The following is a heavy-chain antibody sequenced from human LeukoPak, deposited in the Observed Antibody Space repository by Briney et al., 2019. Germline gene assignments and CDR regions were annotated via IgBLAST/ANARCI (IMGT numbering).Heavy chain of an antibody. J-gene: IGHJ6*02. CDR1: GFTFDDYA. V-gene: IGHV3-9*01. CDR2: ISWNSGRI. D-gene: IGHD4/OR15-4a*01. CDR3: AKDQGANYYYGMDV. Sequence: PGRSLRLSCAASGFTFDDYAMHWVRQAPGKGLEWVSGISWNSGRIGYADSVKGRFTISRGNAKNSLYLQMNSLRAEDTALYYCAKDQGANYYYGMDVWGQGTTVTVSS.